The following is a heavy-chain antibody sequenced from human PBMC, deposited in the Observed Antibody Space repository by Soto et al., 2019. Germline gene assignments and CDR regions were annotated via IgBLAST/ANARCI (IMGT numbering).Heavy chain of an antibody. CDR3: ARDYKWNDDSSGYPDY. CDR2: SNPSGGST. Sequence: QVQLVQSGAEVKKPGASVKVSCKASGYTFTSYYMHWVRQAPGQGLEWMGISNPSGGSTSYAQKFQGRVTMTRDTSTSLVYREMSSLRSEDTAVYYCARDYKWNDDSSGYPDYWGQGTLVTVSS. J-gene: IGHJ4*02. D-gene: IGHD3-22*01. CDR1: GYTFTSYY. V-gene: IGHV1-46*03.